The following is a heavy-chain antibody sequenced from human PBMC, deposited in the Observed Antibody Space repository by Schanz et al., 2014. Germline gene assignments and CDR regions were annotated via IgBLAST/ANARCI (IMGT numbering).Heavy chain of an antibody. J-gene: IGHJ4*01. CDR3: AREQIMAAAGLVDY. Sequence: EVQLVESGGGLVQPGGSLRFSGPASGSSIGNNDIHWARQATGAGLEWVSAIGTAGDTFYLDSVKGRFTISRENAKNSLYLQMNSLRAGDTAVYYCAREQIMAAAGLVDYWGHGTLVTVSS. D-gene: IGHD6-13*01. V-gene: IGHV3-13*04. CDR1: GSSIGNND. CDR2: IGTAGDT.